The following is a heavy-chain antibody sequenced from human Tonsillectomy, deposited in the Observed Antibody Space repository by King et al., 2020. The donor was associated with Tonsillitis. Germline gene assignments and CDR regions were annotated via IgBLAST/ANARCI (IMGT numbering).Heavy chain of an antibody. Sequence: VQLQESGPGLVKPSETLSLTCAVSGYSISSGYFWGWIRQPPGKGLEWVGIIYHSGSTYYNPSLRSRVTISVDTSKNQFSLKLSSVTAAATAVYYCARIVRGVGNEYIQHWGQGTLVTVSS. CDR3: ARIVRGVGNEYIQH. CDR2: IYHSGST. V-gene: IGHV4-38-2*01. CDR1: GYSISSGYF. D-gene: IGHD3-10*01. J-gene: IGHJ1*01.